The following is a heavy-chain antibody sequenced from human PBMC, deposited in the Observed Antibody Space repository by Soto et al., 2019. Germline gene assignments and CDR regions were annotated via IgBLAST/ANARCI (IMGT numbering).Heavy chain of an antibody. D-gene: IGHD5-12*01. V-gene: IGHV3-21*06. CDR1: GFTFSNYR. CDR3: ARGPMSYGAYVNY. Sequence: GGSLRLSCAASGFTFSNYRMNWVRPAPGKGLEWVSSISGSSNNIYYADSVKGRFTISRDNANNSLYLQMNSLRAEDTAVYYCARGPMSYGAYVNYWGQGTLVTVSP. J-gene: IGHJ4*02. CDR2: ISGSSNNI.